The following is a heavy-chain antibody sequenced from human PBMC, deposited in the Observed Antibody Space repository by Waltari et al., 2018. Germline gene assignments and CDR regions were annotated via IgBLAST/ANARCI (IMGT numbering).Heavy chain of an antibody. CDR1: GVSVTDYY. J-gene: IGHJ1*01. Sequence: QVQLQESGPPLVEPWETLSLTCTVSGVSVTDYYWSWIRQPAGKGLEFIGRIYTSGSSHSNPPLKSRATVSMDKSKNQFPLQLTSVTAADTAIYYGARGYSDYGGEYFQHWGQGTPVSVSS. D-gene: IGHD4-17*01. CDR3: ARGYSDYGGEYFQH. V-gene: IGHV4-4*07. CDR2: IYTSGSS.